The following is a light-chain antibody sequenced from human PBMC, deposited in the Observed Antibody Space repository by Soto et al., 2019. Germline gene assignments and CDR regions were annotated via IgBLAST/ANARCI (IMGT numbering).Light chain of an antibody. J-gene: IGLJ1*01. CDR3: AAWDDSLNGYV. Sequence: QSVLTQPPSASGTPGQRVTISCSGSSPNIGGNAVNWYQQLPGTAPTVLIYNNNQRPSGVPDRFSGSKSGTSASLAISGLQSEDEADYYCAAWDDSLNGYVFGTGTKLTVL. V-gene: IGLV1-44*01. CDR1: SPNIGGNA. CDR2: NNN.